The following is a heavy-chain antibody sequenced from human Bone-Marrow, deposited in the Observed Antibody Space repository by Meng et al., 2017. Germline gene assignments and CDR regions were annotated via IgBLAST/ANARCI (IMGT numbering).Heavy chain of an antibody. J-gene: IGHJ5*02. Sequence: GESLKISCAASGFTFSSYAMSWVRQAPGKGLEWVSAISGSGGSTYYADSVKGRFTISRDNSKNTLYLQMSSLRAEDTAVYYCAKDNALRYFDWLYHWGQGALVTVSS. CDR1: GFTFSSYA. D-gene: IGHD3-9*01. CDR3: AKDNALRYFDWLYH. CDR2: ISGSGGST. V-gene: IGHV3-23*01.